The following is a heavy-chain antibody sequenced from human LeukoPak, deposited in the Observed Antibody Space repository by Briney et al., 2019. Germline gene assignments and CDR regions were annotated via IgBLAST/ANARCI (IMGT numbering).Heavy chain of an antibody. D-gene: IGHD6-19*01. J-gene: IGHJ4*02. V-gene: IGHV5-51*01. CDR3: ARANIAVAAPFDY. CDR1: GYSFTSYW. CDR2: IYPGDSDT. Sequence: GESLKISCKGSGYSFTSYWIVWVRQMPGKGLDWMGIIYPGDSDTRYSPSFQGQVTISADKSISTAYLQWSSLKASDTAMYYCARANIAVAAPFDYRGQGTLVTVSS.